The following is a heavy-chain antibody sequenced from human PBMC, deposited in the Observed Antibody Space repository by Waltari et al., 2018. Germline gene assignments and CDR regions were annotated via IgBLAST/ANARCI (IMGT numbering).Heavy chain of an antibody. Sequence: QVQLVQSGAEVKKPGSSVKVSCKASGGTFSSYAISWVRQAPGQGLEWMGGIIPIFGTANYARKFQGRVTITTDESTSTAYMELSSLRSEDTAVYYCATGVNCGGDCYYHYYYGMDVWGQGTTVTVSS. V-gene: IGHV1-69*05. D-gene: IGHD2-21*01. CDR3: ATGVNCGGDCYYHYYYGMDV. CDR2: IIPIFGTA. CDR1: GGTFSSYA. J-gene: IGHJ6*02.